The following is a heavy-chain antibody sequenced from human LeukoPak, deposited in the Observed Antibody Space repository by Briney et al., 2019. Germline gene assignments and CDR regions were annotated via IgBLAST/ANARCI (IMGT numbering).Heavy chain of an antibody. D-gene: IGHD3-22*01. Sequence: SETLSLTCTVSGGSISSYYWSWIRQPPGKGLEWIGSIYYSGSTNYNPSLKSRVTISVDTSKNQFSLKLSSVTAADTAVYYCARGLDSSGYYAYWGQGTLVTVSS. V-gene: IGHV4-59*08. J-gene: IGHJ4*02. CDR1: GGSISSYY. CDR3: ARGLDSSGYYAY. CDR2: IYYSGST.